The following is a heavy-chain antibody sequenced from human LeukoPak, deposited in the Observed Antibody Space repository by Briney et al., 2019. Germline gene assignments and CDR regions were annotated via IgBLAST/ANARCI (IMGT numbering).Heavy chain of an antibody. CDR1: GFTFSDYY. CDR2: ISSSGSTI. J-gene: IGHJ5*02. CDR3: ARDSDQSNWNRGYNWFDP. D-gene: IGHD1-1*01. V-gene: IGHV3-11*01. Sequence: PGGSLRLSCAASGFTFSDYYMSWIRQAPGKGLEWVSYISSSGSTIYYADSVKGRFTISRDNAKNSLYLQMNSLRAEDTAVYYWARDSDQSNWNRGYNWFDPWGQGTLVTVSS.